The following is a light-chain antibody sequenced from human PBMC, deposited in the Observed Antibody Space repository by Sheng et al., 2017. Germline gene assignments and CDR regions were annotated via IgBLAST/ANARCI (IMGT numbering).Light chain of an antibody. CDR2: GAS. V-gene: IGKV1-39*01. J-gene: IGKJ1*01. CDR1: QNIYNH. Sequence: DIQMTQSPSSLSASVGDRVTITCRASQNIYNHLNWYQQKAGKAPKVLIYGASSLRSGVPSRFSGSGSGTDFTLTISGLQPDDFATYYCQQSYINPPVTFCQGTTVELK. CDR3: QQSYINPPVT.